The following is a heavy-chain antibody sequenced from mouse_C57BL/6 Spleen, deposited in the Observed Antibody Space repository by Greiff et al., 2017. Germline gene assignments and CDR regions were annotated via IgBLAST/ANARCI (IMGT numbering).Heavy chain of an antibody. CDR2: IDPSDSYT. V-gene: IGHV1-50*01. CDR1: GYTFTGYW. D-gene: IGHD2-5*01. CDR3: ARRAQSKGYAMDY. J-gene: IGHJ4*01. Sequence: VQLQQPGAELVKPGASVKLSCKASGYTFTGYWMQWVKQRPGQGLEWIGEIDPSDSYTNYNQKFKGKATLTVDTSSSTAYMQLSSLTSEDSAVYYCARRAQSKGYAMDYWGQGTSVTVSS.